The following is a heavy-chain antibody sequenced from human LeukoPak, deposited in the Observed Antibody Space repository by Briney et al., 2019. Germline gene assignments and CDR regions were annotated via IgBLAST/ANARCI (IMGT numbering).Heavy chain of an antibody. J-gene: IGHJ4*02. Sequence: PGGSLRLSCTASGFTFGYYAMSWVRQAPGKGLEWVGFIRSKGDGGTTEYAASVKGRFSISRDDSKSIAYLQMNNLKSEDTAVYYCSRYSSSWDLDYWGQGTLVTVSS. CDR3: SRYSSSWDLDY. CDR2: IRSKGDGGTT. CDR1: GFTFGYYA. V-gene: IGHV3-49*04. D-gene: IGHD6-13*01.